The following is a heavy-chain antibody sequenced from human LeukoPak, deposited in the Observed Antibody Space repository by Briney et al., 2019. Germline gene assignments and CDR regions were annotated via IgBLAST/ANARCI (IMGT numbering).Heavy chain of an antibody. D-gene: IGHD4-11*01. CDR3: ARGSPTPNSRYFDL. CDR1: EFTLKDYW. V-gene: IGHV3-74*01. CDR2: INSDGSSA. Sequence: GGSLRLSCEASEFTLKDYWMHWVRQGPGKGLVWVSRINSDGSSASYADSVKGRFTISRDNAKNTLYLQMNSLRAEDTAVYYRARGSPTPNSRYFDLWGRGTLVTVSS. J-gene: IGHJ2*01.